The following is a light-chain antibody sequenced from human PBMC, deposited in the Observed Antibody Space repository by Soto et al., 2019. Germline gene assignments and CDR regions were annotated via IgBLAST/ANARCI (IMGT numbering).Light chain of an antibody. V-gene: IGLV2-14*01. J-gene: IGLJ1*01. CDR2: YVS. Sequence: QSALTQPASVSGSPGQSITISCTGTRSDVGGYNYVSWYQQHPGKAPKLMIYYVSNRPSGVSNRFSGSKSGNTASLTISGLQAEDEADYYCRSYTSSSTLLYVFGTGTKVTVL. CDR1: RSDVGGYNY. CDR3: RSYTSSSTLLYV.